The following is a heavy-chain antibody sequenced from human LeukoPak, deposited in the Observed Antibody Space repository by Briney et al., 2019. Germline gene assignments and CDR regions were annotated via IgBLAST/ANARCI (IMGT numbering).Heavy chain of an antibody. CDR3: ARGDYYDSSGYLDY. D-gene: IGHD3-22*01. J-gene: IGHJ4*02. V-gene: IGHV1-18*01. CDR2: ISAYNGNT. Sequence: ASVKVSCKASGYTFTSYGISWVRQAPGQGLEWMGWISAYNGNTNYAQKLQGRVTMTTETSTSTAYMELRSLRSDDTAVYYCARGDYYDSSGYLDYWGQGTLVTVSS. CDR1: GYTFTSYG.